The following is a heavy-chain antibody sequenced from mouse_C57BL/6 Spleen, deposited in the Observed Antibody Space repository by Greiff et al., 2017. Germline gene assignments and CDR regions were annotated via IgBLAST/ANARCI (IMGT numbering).Heavy chain of an antibody. CDR3: ARDRGSSPSYWYFDV. CDR2: ISDGGSYT. CDR1: GFTFSSYA. D-gene: IGHD1-1*01. Sequence: DVKVEESGGGLVKPGGSLKLSCAASGFTFSSYAMSWVRQTPEKRLEWVATISDGGSYTYYPDNVKGRFTISRDNAKNNLYLQMSHLKSEDTAMYYCARDRGSSPSYWYFDVWGTGTTVTVSS. J-gene: IGHJ1*03. V-gene: IGHV5-4*01.